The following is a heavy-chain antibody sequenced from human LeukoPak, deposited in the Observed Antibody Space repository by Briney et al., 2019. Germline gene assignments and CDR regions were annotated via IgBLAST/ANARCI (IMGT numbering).Heavy chain of an antibody. CDR1: GFTFSEYS. J-gene: IGHJ4*02. Sequence: GGSLRLSCAASGFTFSEYSFHWVRQASGKGLEWLGRIRSQGNDYATAYAASVQGRFSISRDDSKNTAFLQMNSLKTEDTAVYYCTTTLERYCRRINCYPPHYWGQGTLVSVSS. CDR2: IRSQGNDYAT. D-gene: IGHD2-2*01. CDR3: TTTLERYCRRINCYPPHY. V-gene: IGHV3-73*01.